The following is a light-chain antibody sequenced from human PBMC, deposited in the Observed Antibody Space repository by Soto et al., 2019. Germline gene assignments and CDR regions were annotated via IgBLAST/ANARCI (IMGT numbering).Light chain of an antibody. CDR1: SSDVGGYDY. CDR2: EVS. Sequence: QSVLTQHASVSGSPGQSITISCTVTSSDVGGYDYVSWYQLHPGKAPKLMVFEVSNRPSGVSYRFSGSKSGNTASLTISGLQAEDEADYFCSSYSISTAYLFGTGTKVTVL. J-gene: IGLJ1*01. CDR3: SSYSISTAYL. V-gene: IGLV2-14*01.